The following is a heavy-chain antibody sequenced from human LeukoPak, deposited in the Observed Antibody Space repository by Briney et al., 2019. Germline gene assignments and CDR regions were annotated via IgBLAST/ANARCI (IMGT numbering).Heavy chain of an antibody. Sequence: ASVKVSCKASGYTFTSYDINWVRQATGQGLEWMGWMNPNSGNTGYAQKFQGRVTMTRNTSISTAYMELSSLRSEDTAVYYCARVTRAEYQLPPYYYYYYMDVWGKGTTVTVSS. J-gene: IGHJ6*03. D-gene: IGHD2-2*01. V-gene: IGHV1-8*01. CDR3: ARVTRAEYQLPPYYYYYYMDV. CDR2: MNPNSGNT. CDR1: GYTFTSYD.